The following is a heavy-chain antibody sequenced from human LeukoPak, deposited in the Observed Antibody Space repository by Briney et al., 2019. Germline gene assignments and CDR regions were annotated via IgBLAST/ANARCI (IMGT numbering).Heavy chain of an antibody. J-gene: IGHJ4*02. CDR1: GYTFTSYG. Sequence: GASVKVSCKASGYTFTSYGIRWVRQAPGQGLEWMGWISAYNGNTNYAQKLQGRVTMTTDTSTSTAYMELRSLRSDDTAVYYCARVFYDFWSGYYIDYWGQGTLVTVSS. CDR2: ISAYNGNT. D-gene: IGHD3-3*01. V-gene: IGHV1-18*01. CDR3: ARVFYDFWSGYYIDY.